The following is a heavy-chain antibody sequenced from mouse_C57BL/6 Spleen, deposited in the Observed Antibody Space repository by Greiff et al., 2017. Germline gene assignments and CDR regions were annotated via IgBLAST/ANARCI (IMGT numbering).Heavy chain of an antibody. D-gene: IGHD4-1*01. CDR3: ARPNWDYYFDY. CDR1: GFNIKDYY. Sequence: VQLQQSGAELVKPGASVKLSCTASGFNIKDYYMHWVKQRTEQGLEWIGRIDPEDGETKSAPKFQVKATITADASSNTAYLQLSSLTSEDTAVYYCARPNWDYYFDYWGQGTTLTVAS. J-gene: IGHJ2*01. CDR2: IDPEDGET. V-gene: IGHV14-2*01.